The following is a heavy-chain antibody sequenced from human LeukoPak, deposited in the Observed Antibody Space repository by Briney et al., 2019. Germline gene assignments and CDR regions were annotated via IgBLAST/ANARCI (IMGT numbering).Heavy chain of an antibody. V-gene: IGHV3-53*01. Sequence: SGGSLRLSCAASGFTVSSNYMSWVRQAPGKGLEWVSVIYSGGSTYYADSVKGRFTISRDNSKNTLYLQMSSLRAEDTAVYYCARSVFGINWFDPWGQGTLVTVSS. CDR1: GFTVSSNY. CDR3: ARSVFGINWFDP. CDR2: IYSGGST. J-gene: IGHJ5*02. D-gene: IGHD3-10*02.